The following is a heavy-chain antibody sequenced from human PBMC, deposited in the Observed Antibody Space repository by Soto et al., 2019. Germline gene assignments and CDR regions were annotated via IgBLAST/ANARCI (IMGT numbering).Heavy chain of an antibody. Sequence: QVQLVESGGGVVQPGRSLRLSCAASGFTFSSYGMHWVRQAPGKGLEWVAVIWYDGSNKYYADSVKGRFTISRDNSKNTRYRQRKSLRAEDTAVYYCARGLNLAAAGSAFDIWGQGTMVTVSS. CDR2: IWYDGSNK. V-gene: IGHV3-33*01. CDR1: GFTFSSYG. D-gene: IGHD6-13*01. CDR3: ARGLNLAAAGSAFDI. J-gene: IGHJ3*02.